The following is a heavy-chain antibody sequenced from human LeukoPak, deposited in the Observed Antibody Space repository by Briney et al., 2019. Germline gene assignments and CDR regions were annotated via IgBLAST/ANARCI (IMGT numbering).Heavy chain of an antibody. V-gene: IGHV3-48*01. CDR3: ARDGGYRGYDADC. CDR1: GFTFSTYS. J-gene: IGHJ4*02. CDR2: ISDSGAM. Sequence: GGSLRLSCAASGFTFSTYSMKWVRQAPGKGLEWVSYISDSGAMYYADSVRGRFTISRENAQNSLFLQMNSLRAEDTAVYYCARDGGYRGYDADCWGQGTLVTVST. D-gene: IGHD5-12*01.